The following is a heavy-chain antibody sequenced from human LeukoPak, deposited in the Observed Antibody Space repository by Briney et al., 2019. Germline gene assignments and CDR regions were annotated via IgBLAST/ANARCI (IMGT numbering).Heavy chain of an antibody. CDR3: ARRPQLRWRYFDY. D-gene: IGHD4-23*01. V-gene: IGHV4-59*08. Sequence: SETLSLTCTVSGGSISSYYWSWIRQPPGKGLEWIGYIYYSGSTNYNPSLKSRVTISVDTSKNQFSLKLSSVTAVDTAVYYCARRPQLRWRYFDYWGQGTLVTVSS. J-gene: IGHJ4*02. CDR1: GGSISSYY. CDR2: IYYSGST.